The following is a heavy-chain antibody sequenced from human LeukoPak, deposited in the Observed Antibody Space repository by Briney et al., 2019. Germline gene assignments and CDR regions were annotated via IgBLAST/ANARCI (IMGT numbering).Heavy chain of an antibody. CDR2: INSDGSST. V-gene: IGHV3-74*01. Sequence: PGGSLRLSCAASGFTFSSYWMHWVRQAPGKGLVWVSRINSDGSSTSYADSVKGRFTISRDNAKNTLYLQMNSLRAEDTAVYYCARARGRFLEWPRPKDAFDIWGQGTMVTVSS. CDR3: ARARGRFLEWPRPKDAFDI. D-gene: IGHD3-3*01. CDR1: GFTFSSYW. J-gene: IGHJ3*02.